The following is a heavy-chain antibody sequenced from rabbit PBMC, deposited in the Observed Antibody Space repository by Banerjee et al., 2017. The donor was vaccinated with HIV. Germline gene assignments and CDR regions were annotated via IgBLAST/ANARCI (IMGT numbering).Heavy chain of an antibody. D-gene: IGHD1-1*01. CDR3: ARDLPISGGYSFDL. Sequence: QEQLKETGGGLVQPEGSLTLTCKASGFDISADYYFWWARQAPGKGLELIACIYISSGSTDYASWVNGRFTVSRSTSLNTVDLKMTSLTAADTATYFCARDLPISGGYSFDLWGQGTLVTVS. J-gene: IGHJ4*01. CDR2: IYISSGST. V-gene: IGHV1S43*01. CDR1: GFDISADYY.